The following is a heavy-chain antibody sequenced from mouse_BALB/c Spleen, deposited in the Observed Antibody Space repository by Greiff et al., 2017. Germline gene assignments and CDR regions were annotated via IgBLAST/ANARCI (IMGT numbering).Heavy chain of an antibody. CDR1: GFTFSSYG. D-gene: IGHD2-1*01. CDR3: ASYGNYVFAY. V-gene: IGHV5-6*01. Sequence: EVKVVESGGDLVKPGGSLKLSCAASGFTFSSYGMSWVRQTPDKRLEWVATISSGGSYTYYPDSVKGRFTISRDNAKNTLYLQMSSLKSEDTAMYYCASYGNYVFAYWGQGTLVTVSA. CDR2: ISSGGSYT. J-gene: IGHJ3*01.